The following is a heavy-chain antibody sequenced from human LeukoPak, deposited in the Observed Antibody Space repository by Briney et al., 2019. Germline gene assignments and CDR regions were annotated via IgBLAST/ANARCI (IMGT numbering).Heavy chain of an antibody. CDR2: IKSKTDGGTT. CDR3: TTDFRYGDYPAWLNAFDI. CDR1: GFAFSNAW. Sequence: GGSLRLSCAASGFAFSNAWMSWVRQAPGKGLEWVGRIKSKTDGGTTDYAAPVKGRFTISRDDSKNTLYLQMNSLKTEDTAVYYCTTDFRYGDYPAWLNAFDIWGQGTMVTVSS. D-gene: IGHD4-17*01. V-gene: IGHV3-15*01. J-gene: IGHJ3*02.